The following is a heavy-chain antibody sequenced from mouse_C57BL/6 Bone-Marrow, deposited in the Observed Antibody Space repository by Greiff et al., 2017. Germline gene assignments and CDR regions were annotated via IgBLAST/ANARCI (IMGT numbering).Heavy chain of an antibody. V-gene: IGHV5-4*03. J-gene: IGHJ2*01. Sequence: DVMLVEPGGGLVKPGGSLKLSCAASGFTFSSYAMSWFRQTPDKRLEWVATISDGGSYTYSPDNVKGRFTIARDNAKNNLYLLRSHRKAEDTAMYYCARGDYGSSSDDYGGQGTTRTVSS. CDR1: GFTFSSYA. CDR2: ISDGGSYT. CDR3: ARGDYGSSSDDY. D-gene: IGHD1-1*01.